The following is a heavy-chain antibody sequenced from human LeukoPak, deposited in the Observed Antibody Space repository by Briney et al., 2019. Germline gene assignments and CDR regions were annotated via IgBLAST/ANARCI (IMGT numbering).Heavy chain of an antibody. Sequence: GGSLRLSCAASGFTFDDYAMHWVSPAPGAGLDLVSLISGDGGSTYYADSVKGRFNISRDNSKNSLYLQMNSLRTEDTALYYCAKDAPGWYDAFDIWGQGTMVTVSS. CDR2: ISGDGGST. CDR3: AKDAPGWYDAFDI. CDR1: GFTFDDYA. D-gene: IGHD6-19*01. V-gene: IGHV3-43*02. J-gene: IGHJ3*02.